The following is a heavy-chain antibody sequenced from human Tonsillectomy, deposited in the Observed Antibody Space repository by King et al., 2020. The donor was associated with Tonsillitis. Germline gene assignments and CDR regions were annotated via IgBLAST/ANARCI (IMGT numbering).Heavy chain of an antibody. V-gene: IGHV3-73*02. D-gene: IGHD3-10*01. CDR3: TRPHYDGSGGYFDY. J-gene: IGHJ4*02. CDR1: GFTFSGSA. Sequence: VQLVESGGGLVQPGGSLKLSCAASGFTFSGSAMHWVRQASGKGLEWVGRFRSKANSYATAYAASVKGRFTITRDVSKNTTCLQTNSLKTGYTAVSYYTRPHYDGSGGYFDYWGQGALVTVSS. CDR2: FRSKANSYAT.